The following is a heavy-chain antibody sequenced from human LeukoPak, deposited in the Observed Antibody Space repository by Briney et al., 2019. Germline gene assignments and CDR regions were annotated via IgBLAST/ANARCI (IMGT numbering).Heavy chain of an antibody. CDR1: GYSFTSYW. CDR3: ARPYYYGSGSSPFDY. CDR2: IYPGDSDT. V-gene: IGHV5-51*01. D-gene: IGHD3-10*01. J-gene: IGHJ4*02. Sequence: GESLKISCQGSGYSFTSYWIGWVRQMPGKGLGWMGIIYPGDSDTRYSPSFQGQVTISADKSISTAYLQWSSLKASDTAMYYCARPYYYGSGSSPFDYWGQGTLVTVSS.